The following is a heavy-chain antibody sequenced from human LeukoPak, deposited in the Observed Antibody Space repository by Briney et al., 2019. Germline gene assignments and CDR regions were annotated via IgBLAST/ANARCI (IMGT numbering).Heavy chain of an antibody. CDR2: IYTSGST. D-gene: IGHD3-9*01. Sequence: PSETLSLTCTVSAGSISSYYWSWIRQPAGKGLEWNGRIYTSGSTNYNPSLKSRVTMSVDTSKNQFSLKLSSVTAADMAVYYCARERYDILTGYDIGTFDYWGQGTLVTVSS. V-gene: IGHV4-4*07. J-gene: IGHJ4*02. CDR1: AGSISSYY. CDR3: ARERYDILTGYDIGTFDY.